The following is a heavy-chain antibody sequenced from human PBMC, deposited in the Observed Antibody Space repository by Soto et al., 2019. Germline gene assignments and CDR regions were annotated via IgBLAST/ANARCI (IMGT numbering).Heavy chain of an antibody. CDR2: ISDGGDLT. J-gene: IGHJ3*02. D-gene: IGHD3-10*01. Sequence: WSLRLSCAASGFAFSSHPMSWVRQAPEKGLEWVAGISDGGDLTYNADSVRGRSTISRDNSRNTLYLQMNSLRAEDTAVYYCARRVIGSSRAFDIWGQGTMVTVSS. V-gene: IGHV3-23*01. CDR1: GFAFSSHP. CDR3: ARRVIGSSRAFDI.